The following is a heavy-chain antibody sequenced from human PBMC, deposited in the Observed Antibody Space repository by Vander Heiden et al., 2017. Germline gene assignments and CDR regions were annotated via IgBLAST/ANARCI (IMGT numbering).Heavy chain of an antibody. CDR3: AKHPNYYDSSGYPYYFDY. CDR2: ISYDGSNK. J-gene: IGHJ4*02. D-gene: IGHD3-22*01. Sequence: TFSSYGMHWVRQAPGKGLEWVAVISYDGSNKYYADSVKGRSTISRDNSKNTLYLQMNSLRAEDTAVYYCAKHPNYYDSSGYPYYFDYWGQGTLVTVSS. CDR1: TFSSYG. V-gene: IGHV3-30*18.